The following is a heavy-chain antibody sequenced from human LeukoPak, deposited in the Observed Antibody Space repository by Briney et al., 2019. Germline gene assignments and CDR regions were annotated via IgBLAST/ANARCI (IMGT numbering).Heavy chain of an antibody. CDR2: IKTDGSST. V-gene: IGHV3-74*01. J-gene: IGHJ4*02. CDR1: GLTFNNYW. D-gene: IGHD2-15*01. Sequence: PGGSLRLSCAASGLTFNNYWMHWVRQAPGRGLVWVSRIKTDGSSTHYADSVKGRFTISRDNAKNTVYLQMNSLRAEDTAAYYCMGSIDYWGQGTLVTVSS. CDR3: MGSIDY.